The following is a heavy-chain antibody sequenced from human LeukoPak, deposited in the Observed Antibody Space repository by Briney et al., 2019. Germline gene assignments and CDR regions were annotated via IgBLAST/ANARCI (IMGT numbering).Heavy chain of an antibody. V-gene: IGHV3-7*01. CDR3: AREGGPTVTTWRVSYYYYMDV. Sequence: GGSLRLSCAASGFTFSSYWMSWVRQAPGKGLEWVANIKQDGSEKYYVDSVKGRFTISRDNAKTSLYLQMNSLRAEDTAVYYCAREGGPTVTTWRVSYYYYMDVWGKGTTVTISS. CDR1: GFTFSSYW. CDR2: IKQDGSEK. D-gene: IGHD4-17*01. J-gene: IGHJ6*03.